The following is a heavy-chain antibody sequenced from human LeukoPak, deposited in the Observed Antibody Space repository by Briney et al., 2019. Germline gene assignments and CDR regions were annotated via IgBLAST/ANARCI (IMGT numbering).Heavy chain of an antibody. Sequence: GGSLRLSCAASGFTFSSFWMHWVRQVPGKGLVWVSRVNSDGTSTTYADSVKGRFTISRDNAKNTLYLQMNSLTTEDTAVYYCVKVAGRGITWYEDYWYADLWGRGTLVTVSS. D-gene: IGHD6-13*01. V-gene: IGHV3-74*01. CDR1: GFTFSSFW. CDR3: VKVAGRGITWYEDYWYADL. CDR2: VNSDGTST. J-gene: IGHJ2*01.